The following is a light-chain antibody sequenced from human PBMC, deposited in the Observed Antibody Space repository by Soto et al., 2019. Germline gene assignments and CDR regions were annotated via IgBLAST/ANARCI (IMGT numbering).Light chain of an antibody. J-gene: IGLJ1*01. CDR3: SSYAGSSNV. CDR1: SSDVGGYSY. CDR2: EVN. V-gene: IGLV2-8*01. Sequence: QSALTQPPSASGCPGQSVASSCTGTSSDVGGYSYVSWYQQHPGKAPKLMIYEVNKRPSGVPDRFSGSKSGNTASLTVSGLQAEDEADYYCSSYAGSSNVFGTGTKVTVL.